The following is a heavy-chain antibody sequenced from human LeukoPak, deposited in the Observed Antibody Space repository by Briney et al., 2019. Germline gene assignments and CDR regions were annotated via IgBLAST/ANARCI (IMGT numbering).Heavy chain of an antibody. CDR1: GFTFSSYS. D-gene: IGHD6-13*01. CDR3: ARVSRSGSSWYWFDP. Sequence: PGGSLRLSCAASGFTFSSYSMNWVRQAPGKVLEWVSSISSSSSYIYYADSVKGRFTISRDNAKNSLYLQMNSLRAEDTAVYYCARVSRSGSSWYWFDPWGQGTLVTVSS. V-gene: IGHV3-21*01. J-gene: IGHJ5*02. CDR2: ISSSSSYI.